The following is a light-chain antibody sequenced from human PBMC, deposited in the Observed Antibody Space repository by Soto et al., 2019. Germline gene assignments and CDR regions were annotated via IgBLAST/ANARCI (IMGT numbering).Light chain of an antibody. J-gene: IGKJ3*01. V-gene: IGKV2-28*01. CDR1: QSLLHSNVYNY. CDR2: LGS. Sequence: DIVMTQSPLSLPVTPGEPASISCRSSQSLLHSNVYNYLDWYLQKPGQSPQLLIYLGSNRAAGVPDMFSGSGSGTDFTLKISRVEAEDVGVYYCMQALQTPLFTFGPGTKVDIK. CDR3: MQALQTPLFT.